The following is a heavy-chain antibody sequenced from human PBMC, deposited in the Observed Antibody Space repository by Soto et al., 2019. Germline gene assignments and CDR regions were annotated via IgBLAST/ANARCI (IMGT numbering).Heavy chain of an antibody. CDR2: ISGSGGST. V-gene: IGHV3-23*01. Sequence: EVQLLESGGGLVQPGGSLRLSCAASGFTFSSYAMSWVRQAPGKGLEWVSAISGSGGSTYYADSVKGRFTISRDNSKNTLYLQMNSLRAEDTAVYYCAKSLHPNWADYTYFDYWGQGTLVTVSS. CDR3: AKSLHPNWADYTYFDY. J-gene: IGHJ4*02. D-gene: IGHD1-1*01. CDR1: GFTFSSYA.